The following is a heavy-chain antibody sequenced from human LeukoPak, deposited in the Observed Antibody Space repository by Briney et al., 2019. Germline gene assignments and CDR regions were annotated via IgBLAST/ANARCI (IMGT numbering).Heavy chain of an antibody. J-gene: IGHJ5*02. V-gene: IGHV4-38-2*02. D-gene: IGHD3-22*01. Sequence: SETLSLTCTVSGYSISSGYYWGWIRQPPGKGLEWIGSIYHSGSTYYNPSLKSRITISVDTSKNQFSLKLSSVTAADTAVYYCARDESIDYYDSSGRENWFDPWGQGTLVTVSS. CDR3: ARDESIDYYDSSGRENWFDP. CDR1: GYSISSGYY. CDR2: IYHSGST.